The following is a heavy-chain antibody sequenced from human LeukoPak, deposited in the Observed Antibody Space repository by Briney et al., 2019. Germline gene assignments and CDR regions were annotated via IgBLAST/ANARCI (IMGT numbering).Heavy chain of an antibody. CDR1: GDSISTYY. V-gene: IGHV4-59*01. J-gene: IGHJ4*02. Sequence: SGTLSLTCTVSGDSISTYYWSWIRQSPGKGLEWIGYMYYSGSTNYNPSLKSRVTISLDTPKNQFSLRLNSVTAADTAVYYCARGVAGYGPYDYWGQGTLVTVSS. CDR3: ARGVAGYGPYDY. D-gene: IGHD5-12*01. CDR2: MYYSGST.